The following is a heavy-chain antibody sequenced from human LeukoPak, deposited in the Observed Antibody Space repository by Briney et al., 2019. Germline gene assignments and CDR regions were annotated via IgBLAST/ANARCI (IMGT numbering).Heavy chain of an antibody. CDR3: ARGLRDFPAFGS. Sequence: GASVTVSCKASGYTFTGYYMHWVRQAPGQGLEWMGWINPNSVGTNYAQKFQGRVTMTRDTSISTAYMELRRLRSDDTAVYYCARGLRDFPAFGSWGQGTLVTVSS. CDR2: INPNSVGT. D-gene: IGHD2-2*01. V-gene: IGHV1-2*02. J-gene: IGHJ4*02. CDR1: GYTFTGYY.